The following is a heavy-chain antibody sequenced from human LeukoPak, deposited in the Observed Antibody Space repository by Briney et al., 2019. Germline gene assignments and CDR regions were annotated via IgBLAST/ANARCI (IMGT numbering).Heavy chain of an antibody. CDR1: GFRFSSYA. V-gene: IGHV3-66*01. Sequence: PGGSLRLSCAASGFRFSSYAMSWVRQAPGKGLEWVSVIYSGGSTYYADSVKGRFTISRDNSKNTLYLQMNSLRAEDTAVYYCARDMGYYYDSSRRWDYWGQGTLVTVSS. J-gene: IGHJ4*02. CDR3: ARDMGYYYDSSRRWDY. CDR2: IYSGGST. D-gene: IGHD3-22*01.